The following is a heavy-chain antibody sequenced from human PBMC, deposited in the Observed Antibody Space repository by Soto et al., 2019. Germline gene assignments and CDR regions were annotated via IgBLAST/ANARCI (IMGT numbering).Heavy chain of an antibody. CDR2: IYHSGST. CDR1: GGSISSGGYF. CDR3: AAGGGLPRYY. V-gene: IGHV4-30-2*01. D-gene: IGHD5-12*01. J-gene: IGHJ4*02. Sequence: SETLSLTCAVSGGSISSGGYFWSWIRQPPGKGLEWIGYIYHSGSTYYNPSLKSRVTISVDRSKNQFSLKLSSVTAADTAVYYCAAGGGLPRYYWGQGTLVTVSS.